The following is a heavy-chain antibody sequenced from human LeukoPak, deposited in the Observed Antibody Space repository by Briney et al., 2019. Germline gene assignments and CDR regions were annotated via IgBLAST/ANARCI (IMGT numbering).Heavy chain of an antibody. CDR2: IYYSGST. J-gene: IGHJ4*02. CDR1: GGSISSGDYY. Sequence: PSETLSLTCTVSGGSISSGDYYWSWIRQPPGKGLEWIGYIYYSGSTYYNPSLESRVTISVDTSKNQFSLKLSSVTAADTAVYYCARVGSSGLFDYWGQGTLVTVSS. V-gene: IGHV4-30-4*01. CDR3: ARVGSSGLFDY. D-gene: IGHD3-22*01.